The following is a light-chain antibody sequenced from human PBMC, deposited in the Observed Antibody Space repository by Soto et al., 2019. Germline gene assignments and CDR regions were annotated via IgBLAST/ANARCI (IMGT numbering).Light chain of an antibody. CDR2: GAS. CDR1: ESVSTN. V-gene: IGKV3-15*01. Sequence: ELEMTQSPATLSLAPGERVTLSCRASESVSTNLAWYQQKAGQAPRLLIYGASTRATGIPARFSGSGSGTEFTLTISSLQSEDFAVYYCQQYYDWPITFGQGTRLEI. CDR3: QQYYDWPIT. J-gene: IGKJ5*01.